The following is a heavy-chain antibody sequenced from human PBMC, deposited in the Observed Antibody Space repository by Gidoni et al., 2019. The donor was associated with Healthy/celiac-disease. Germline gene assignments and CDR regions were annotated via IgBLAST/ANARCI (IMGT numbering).Heavy chain of an antibody. CDR3: ARVSPGYCSSTSCSNNWFDP. D-gene: IGHD2-2*01. J-gene: IGHJ5*02. CDR2: IYYSGRT. CDR1: GGSISSGGYY. Sequence: QVQLQESGPGLVKPSQTLSLTCTVSGGSISSGGYYWSWIRQHPGKGLEWIGYIYYSGRTYYNPSLKSRVTISVDTSKNQFSLKLSSVTAADTAVYYCARVSPGYCSSTSCSNNWFDPWGQGTLVTVSS. V-gene: IGHV4-31*03.